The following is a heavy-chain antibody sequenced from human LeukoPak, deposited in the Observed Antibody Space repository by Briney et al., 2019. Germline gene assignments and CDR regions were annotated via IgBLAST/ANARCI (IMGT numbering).Heavy chain of an antibody. J-gene: IGHJ4*02. CDR2: ISGSGSGGST. CDR3: ARGPDYDILADYFDY. Sequence: GSLRLSCAASGFTFSSSAMSWVRQAPGKGLEWVSSISGSGSGGSTYYADSVKGRFTISRDNSKNTLFLQMNSLRPEDTAVYYCARGPDYDILADYFDYWGQGTLVTVSS. V-gene: IGHV3-23*01. D-gene: IGHD3-9*01. CDR1: GFTFSSSA.